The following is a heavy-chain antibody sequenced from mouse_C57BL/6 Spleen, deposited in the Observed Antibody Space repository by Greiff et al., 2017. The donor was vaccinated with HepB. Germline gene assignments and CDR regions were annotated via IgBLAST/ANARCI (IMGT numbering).Heavy chain of an antibody. J-gene: IGHJ3*01. D-gene: IGHD1-1*01. Sequence: DVRLVESGGGLVKPGGSLKLSCAASGFTFSDYGMHWVRQAPEKGLEWVAYISSGSSTIYYADTVKGRFTISRDNAKNTLFLQMTSLRSEDTAMYYCARAFITTGFAYWGQGTLVTVSA. CDR1: GFTFSDYG. CDR2: ISSGSSTI. V-gene: IGHV5-17*01. CDR3: ARAFITTGFAY.